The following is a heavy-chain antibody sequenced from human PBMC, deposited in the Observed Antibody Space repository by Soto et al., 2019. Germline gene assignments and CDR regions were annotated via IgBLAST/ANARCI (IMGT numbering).Heavy chain of an antibody. V-gene: IGHV1-18*04. Sequence: ASVKVSCKASGYTFTSYGISWVRQAPGQGLEWMGWISAYNGNTNYAQKLQGRVTMTTDTSTSTAYMELRSLRSDDTAVYYCARDLRYDILTGYPIDYWGQGTLVTVSS. CDR3: ARDLRYDILTGYPIDY. D-gene: IGHD3-9*01. CDR1: GYTFTSYG. CDR2: ISAYNGNT. J-gene: IGHJ4*02.